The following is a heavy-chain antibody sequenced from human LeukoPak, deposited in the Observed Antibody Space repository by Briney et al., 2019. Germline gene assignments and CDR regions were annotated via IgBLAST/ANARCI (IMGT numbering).Heavy chain of an antibody. CDR2: ITSSTYI. CDR3: ARGYSNSLDY. V-gene: IGHV3-21*01. CDR1: GFTFSSYS. Sequence: SGGSLRLSCAASGFTFSSYSMNWVRQAPGKGLEWVSSITSSTYIYYSDSVKGRFTISRANAKNSLYLQMSSLRAEDTAVYYCARGYSNSLDYWGQGTLVTVSS. D-gene: IGHD4-11*01. J-gene: IGHJ4*02.